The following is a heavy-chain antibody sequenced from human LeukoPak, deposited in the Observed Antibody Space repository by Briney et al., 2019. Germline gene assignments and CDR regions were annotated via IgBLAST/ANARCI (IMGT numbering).Heavy chain of an antibody. CDR3: ARVGYYYGSGSYRVGAFDI. D-gene: IGHD3-10*01. V-gene: IGHV4-30-4*08. CDR1: GGSISSGDYY. J-gene: IGHJ3*02. CDR2: IYYSGST. Sequence: SETLSLTCTVSGGSISSGDYYWSWIRQPPGKGLEWIGYIYYSGSTYYNPSLKSRVTISVDTSKNQFFLKLSSVTAADTAVYYCARVGYYYGSGSYRVGAFDIWGQGTMVTVSS.